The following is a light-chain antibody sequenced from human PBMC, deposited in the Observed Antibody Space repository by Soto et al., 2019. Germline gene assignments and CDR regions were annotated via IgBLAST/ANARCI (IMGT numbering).Light chain of an antibody. V-gene: IGKV1-39*01. CDR3: QQSYSTTWT. J-gene: IGKJ1*01. Sequence: EIQMTQSPSSLSASVGDRFTITCQASQDISNYLNWYQQKPGKAPKLLIYAASSLQSGVPSRFSGSGSETDFTLTISSLQPEDFATYSCQQSYSTTWTFGQGTKVDIK. CDR2: AAS. CDR1: QDISNY.